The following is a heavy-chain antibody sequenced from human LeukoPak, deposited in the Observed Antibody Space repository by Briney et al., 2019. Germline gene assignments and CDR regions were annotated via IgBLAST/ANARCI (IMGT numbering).Heavy chain of an antibody. Sequence: PGGSLRLSCAASGFTFSSYAMTWVRQAPGKGLEWVSGISGSGGDTYYADSVKGRFTISRDNSKNTLYLQINSLRAEDTAVYYCAKVDGITIFGVALHWGQGTLATVSS. CDR1: GFTFSSYA. D-gene: IGHD3-3*01. V-gene: IGHV3-23*01. CDR3: AKVDGITIFGVALH. J-gene: IGHJ4*02. CDR2: ISGSGGDT.